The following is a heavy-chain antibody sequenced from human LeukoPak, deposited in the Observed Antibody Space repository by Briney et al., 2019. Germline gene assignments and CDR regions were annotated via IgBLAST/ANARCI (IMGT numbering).Heavy chain of an antibody. CDR1: GGSISSYY. J-gene: IGHJ4*02. V-gene: IGHV4-59*08. CDR3: ARQFSGAGSIDY. D-gene: IGHD1-26*01. Sequence: SETLSLTCTVSGGSISSYYWSWIRQPPGKGLEWIGYIYYSGSTNYDPSLKSRVTISVDTSKNQFSLKLSSVTAADTAVYYCARQFSGAGSIDYWGQGTLVTVSS. CDR2: IYYSGST.